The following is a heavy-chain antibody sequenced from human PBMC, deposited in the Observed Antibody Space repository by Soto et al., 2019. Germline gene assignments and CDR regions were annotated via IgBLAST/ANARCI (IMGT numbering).Heavy chain of an antibody. CDR3: IQSRCGGDCLQSYASHYYYGLDV. V-gene: IGHV2-5*02. J-gene: IGHJ6*02. CDR1: GFSLSTSGVG. CDR2: IYWDDDK. D-gene: IGHD2-21*02. Sequence: QITLKESGPPLVKPTQTLTLTCTFSGFSLSTSGVGVGWIRQPPGKALEWLALIYWDDDKRYSPSLRSRLTISKDPPKNQVVLTMTNMDPADTATYYCIQSRCGGDCLQSYASHYYYGLDVWGQGTTVAVSS.